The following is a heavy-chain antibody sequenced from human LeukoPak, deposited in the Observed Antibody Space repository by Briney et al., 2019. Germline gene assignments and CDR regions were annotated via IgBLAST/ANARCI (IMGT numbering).Heavy chain of an antibody. CDR2: INPNSGGT. CDR1: GYTFTGYY. V-gene: IGHV1-2*02. D-gene: IGHD3-22*01. CDR3: ARGFPPRMYYDTSGYYSYYFDY. J-gene: IGHJ4*02. Sequence: GASVKVSCKASGYTFTGYYMHWVRQAPGQGLEWMGWINPNSGGTNYAQKFQGRVTMTRDTSISTAYMELSRLRSDDTAVYYCARGFPPRMYYDTSGYYSYYFDYWGQGTLVTVSS.